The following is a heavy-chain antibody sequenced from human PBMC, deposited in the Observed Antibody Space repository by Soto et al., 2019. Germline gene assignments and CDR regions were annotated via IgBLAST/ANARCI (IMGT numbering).Heavy chain of an antibody. CDR3: ARGRRWGQSVKGLDS. Sequence: SETLSLTCAVSGVSFSGYSWSCIGQAPGKGLEWIGEINHSGTTNYIPSLKSRVFLSVDTSKNLFSLKLTSVTAADTGVYFCARGRRWGQSVKGLDSWGQGTLVTVSS. CDR1: GVSFSGYS. V-gene: IGHV4-34*01. J-gene: IGHJ4*02. CDR2: INHSGTT. D-gene: IGHD3-16*01.